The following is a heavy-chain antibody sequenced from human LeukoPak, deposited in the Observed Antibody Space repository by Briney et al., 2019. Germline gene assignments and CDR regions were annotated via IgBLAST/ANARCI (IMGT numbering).Heavy chain of an antibody. CDR2: INHSGST. Sequence: SETLSLTCAVYGGSFSGYYWTRIRQPPGKGREWIGKINHSGSTNYNPSLKSRVTISIDTSKNQFSLILSSVTAADTAVYYCARGLSDVYWGQGTLVTVSS. V-gene: IGHV4-34*01. CDR1: GGSFSGYY. CDR3: ARGLSDVY. J-gene: IGHJ4*02.